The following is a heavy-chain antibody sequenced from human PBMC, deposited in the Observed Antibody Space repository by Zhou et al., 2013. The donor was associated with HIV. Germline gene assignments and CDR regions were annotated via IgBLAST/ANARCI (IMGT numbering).Heavy chain of an antibody. CDR1: GDSVTNHY. D-gene: IGHD2-15*01. Sequence: QVQLQESGPGLVTSSETLSLNCTVSGDSVTNHYWSWIRQPPGKGLEWIGLVYYSGKTDYNPSLKSRVTISIDTSKNQFSLKLSSVTAADTAIYYCARDRGGSLVLFLVPTPWGQGTLVHRLL. V-gene: IGHV4-59*02. CDR3: ARDRGGSLVLFLVPTP. CDR2: VYYSGKT. J-gene: IGHJ5*02.